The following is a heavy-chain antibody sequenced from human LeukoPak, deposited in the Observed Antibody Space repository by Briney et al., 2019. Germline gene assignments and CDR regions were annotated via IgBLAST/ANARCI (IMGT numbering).Heavy chain of an antibody. J-gene: IGHJ4*02. D-gene: IGHD7-27*01. Sequence: SETLSLTCAVYGGSFSGYYWSWIRQPPGKGLEWIGEINHSGSTNYNPSLKSRVTISVDTSKNQFSLKLSSVTAADTAVYYCARDRGAALGPDYWGQGTLVTVSS. CDR1: GGSFSGYY. V-gene: IGHV4-34*01. CDR3: ARDRGAALGPDY. CDR2: INHSGST.